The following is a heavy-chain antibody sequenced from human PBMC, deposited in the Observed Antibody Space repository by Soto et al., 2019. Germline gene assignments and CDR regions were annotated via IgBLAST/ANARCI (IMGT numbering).Heavy chain of an antibody. CDR2: IYHGST. V-gene: IGHV4-30-2*01. J-gene: IGHJ4*02. Sequence: QLQLQESGSGLVKPSQTLSLTCAVSGGSISSGGYSWSWIRQPPGKGLEWIGYIYHGSTYYTPSLKGRFPFPVARPKNKFPLKRAFVPARDPPWYSGPGAGGLGAVAVDYWGQGTLVTVSS. D-gene: IGHD6-19*01. CDR3: PGAGGLGAVAVDY. CDR1: GGSISSGGYS.